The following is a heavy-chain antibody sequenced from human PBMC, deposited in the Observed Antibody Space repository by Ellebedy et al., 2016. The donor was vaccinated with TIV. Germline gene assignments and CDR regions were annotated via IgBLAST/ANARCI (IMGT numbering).Heavy chain of an antibody. J-gene: IGHJ6*02. V-gene: IGHV4-31*03. D-gene: IGHD4-17*01. CDR3: ARENGDYGMDV. CDR1: GGSISSGGYY. CDR2: IYYSGST. Sequence: SETLSLXXTVSGGSISSGGYYWSWIRQHPGKGLEWIGYIYYSGSTYYNPSLKSRFTISVDASKNQFSLRLSSVTAADTAVYYCARENGDYGMDVWGQGTTVTVSS.